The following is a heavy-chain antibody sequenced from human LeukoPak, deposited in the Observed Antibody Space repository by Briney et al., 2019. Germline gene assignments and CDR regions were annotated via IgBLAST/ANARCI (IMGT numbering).Heavy chain of an antibody. CDR3: AKDLSHYITIFGVVTNYYMDV. CDR2: IKQDGSEN. CDR1: GFTFSRYW. D-gene: IGHD3-3*01. J-gene: IGHJ6*03. V-gene: IGHV3-7*01. Sequence: GGSLRLSCAASGFTFSRYWMSWVRQAPGKGLEWVANIKQDGSENYYVDSVKGRFTISRDNSKNTLYLQMNSLRAEDTAVYYCAKDLSHYITIFGVVTNYYMDVWGKGTTVTVSS.